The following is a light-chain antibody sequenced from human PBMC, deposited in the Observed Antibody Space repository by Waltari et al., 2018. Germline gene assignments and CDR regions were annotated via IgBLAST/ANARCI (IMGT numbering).Light chain of an antibody. Sequence: DIMMTQSPSSVYASVGDRVTITCRASQDVRSWLAWYQQKPGKAPNLLIYAASSLQSGVPSRFSGSGSGTHFTLTISSLQPEDFATYYCQQGEASPYTFGQGTKLEIK. CDR1: QDVRSW. V-gene: IGKV1-12*01. J-gene: IGKJ2*01. CDR2: AAS. CDR3: QQGEASPYT.